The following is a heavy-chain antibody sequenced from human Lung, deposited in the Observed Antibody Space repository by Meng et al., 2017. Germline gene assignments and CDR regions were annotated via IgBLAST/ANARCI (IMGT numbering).Heavy chain of an antibody. V-gene: IGHV1-18*01. CDR3: ARGTPGRSYSDY. D-gene: IGHD3-10*01. J-gene: IGHJ4*02. Sequence: QVQPVQAGPGVKKPGASVKVSCKASDYTFTGYGVRWVRQAPGQGLEWMAWLGAHDGDTSHAPKFQGRVTVSADRPTATAYMELRSLRSDDTAVYYCARGTPGRSYSDYWGQGTLVTVSS. CDR2: LGAHDGDT. CDR1: DYTFTGYG.